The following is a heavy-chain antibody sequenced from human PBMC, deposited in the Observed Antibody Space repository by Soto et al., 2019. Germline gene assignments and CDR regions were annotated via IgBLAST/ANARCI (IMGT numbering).Heavy chain of an antibody. Sequence: SETLCLTCIVSGGSISGHYWSWIRQPAGKELEWIGRIYSDGTTNYNPSLKGRGTMSVDTSKKQISLKLTSVTAADTAMYYCARDRGYRSGSFGSWGQGVLVTVSS. V-gene: IGHV4-4*07. CDR3: ARDRGYRSGSFGS. J-gene: IGHJ5*02. CDR1: GGSISGHY. CDR2: IYSDGTT. D-gene: IGHD5-18*01.